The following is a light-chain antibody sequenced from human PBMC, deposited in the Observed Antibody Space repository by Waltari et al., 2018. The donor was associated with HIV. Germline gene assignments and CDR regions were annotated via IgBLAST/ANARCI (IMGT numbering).Light chain of an antibody. J-gene: IGLJ3*02. CDR3: QSYDSSLSGSV. Sequence: QSVLTQPPSVSGAPGQRVTISCTGSSSNIGAGYGVHWYQQLPGTAPKLLISGNSNRPAAVPDRFSGSKSGTSAALAITGLQAEDEADYYCQSYDSSLSGSVFGGGTKLTVL. CDR2: GNS. V-gene: IGLV1-40*01. CDR1: SSNIGAGYG.